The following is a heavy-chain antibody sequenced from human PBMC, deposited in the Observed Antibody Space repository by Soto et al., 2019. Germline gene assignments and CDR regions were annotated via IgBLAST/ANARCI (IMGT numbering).Heavy chain of an antibody. V-gene: IGHV2-5*02. CDR3: ALGIAARPFDS. J-gene: IGHJ4*02. CDR2: IYWDDDE. CDR1: GFSLTTTGVG. Sequence: QISLKESGPALVKPTQTLTLTCSFSGFSLTTTGVGVGWIRQPPGKALEWLALIYWDDDERYNPSLNNRLTITKDTSKNLLVLTMTNVDPVDTATYYCALGIAARPFDSWGQGTLVAVSS. D-gene: IGHD6-6*01.